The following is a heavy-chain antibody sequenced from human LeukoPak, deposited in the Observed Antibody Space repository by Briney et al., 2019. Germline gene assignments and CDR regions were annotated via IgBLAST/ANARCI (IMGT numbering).Heavy chain of an antibody. J-gene: IGHJ4*02. CDR2: IIPIFDTA. D-gene: IGHD3-3*01. CDR3: ARDLGYDFWSGYFDY. CDR1: GGTFSSYA. V-gene: IGHV1-69*05. Sequence: GASVKVSCKASGGTFSSYAISWVRQAPGQGLEWMGGIIPIFDTANYAQKFQGRVTITTDESTSTAYMELGSLRSEDTAVYYCARDLGYDFWSGYFDYWGQGTLVTVSS.